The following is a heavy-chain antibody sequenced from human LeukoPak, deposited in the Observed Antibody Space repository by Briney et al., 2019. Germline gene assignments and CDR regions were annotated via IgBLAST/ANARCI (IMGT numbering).Heavy chain of an antibody. Sequence: GGSLRLSCAASGFTFSSYAMSWVRQAPGKGLEWVSAISGNGGSTHYADSVKGRFIISRDNSKKTLYLQMSSLRAEDTAVYYCATSDYYDSSGYCGYFDYWGQGTLVTVSS. V-gene: IGHV3-23*01. CDR1: GFTFSSYA. D-gene: IGHD3-22*01. CDR2: ISGNGGST. J-gene: IGHJ4*02. CDR3: ATSDYYDSSGYCGYFDY.